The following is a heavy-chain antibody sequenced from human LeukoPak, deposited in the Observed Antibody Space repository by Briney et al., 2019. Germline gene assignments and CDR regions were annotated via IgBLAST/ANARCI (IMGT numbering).Heavy chain of an antibody. J-gene: IGHJ6*02. D-gene: IGHD3-3*01. CDR1: GYTFTSYD. CDR3: ARGRYDFWSGYYPTYYYYYGMDV. Sequence: GASVKVSCKASGYTFTSYDINWVRQATGQGLEWMGWMNPNSGNTGYAQKFQGRVAVTRNTSISTAYMELSSLRSEDTAVYYCARGRYDFWSGYYPTYYYYYGMDVWGQGTTVTVSS. CDR2: MNPNSGNT. V-gene: IGHV1-8*01.